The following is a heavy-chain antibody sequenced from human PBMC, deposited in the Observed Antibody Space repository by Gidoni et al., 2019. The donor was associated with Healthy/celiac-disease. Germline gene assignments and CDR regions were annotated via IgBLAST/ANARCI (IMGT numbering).Heavy chain of an antibody. CDR2: IVVGSGNT. CDR1: GFTFTSSA. J-gene: IGHJ3*02. D-gene: IGHD3-22*01. CDR3: AAVPMIVVVIDDAIDI. Sequence: QMQLVQSGPEVKKPGTSVKVSCKASGFTFTSSAVQWVRQARGQRLEWIGWIVVGSGNTNYAQKFQERVTITRDMSTSTAYMELSSLRSEDTAVYYCAAVPMIVVVIDDAIDIWGQGTMVTVSS. V-gene: IGHV1-58*01.